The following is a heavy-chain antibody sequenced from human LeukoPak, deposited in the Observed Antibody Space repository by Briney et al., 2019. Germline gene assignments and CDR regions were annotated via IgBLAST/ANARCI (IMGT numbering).Heavy chain of an antibody. D-gene: IGHD3-22*01. CDR1: GGSFSSYY. Sequence: RPSETLSLTWAVYGGSFSSYYWSWIRQPPGKGLECIGYIYYSGSTNYNPSLKSRVTISVDTSKNQFSLKLSSVTAADTAVYYCARRTYFYDSSGYYFDYWGQGTLVTVSS. V-gene: IGHV4-59*01. CDR2: IYYSGST. J-gene: IGHJ4*02. CDR3: ARRTYFYDSSGYYFDY.